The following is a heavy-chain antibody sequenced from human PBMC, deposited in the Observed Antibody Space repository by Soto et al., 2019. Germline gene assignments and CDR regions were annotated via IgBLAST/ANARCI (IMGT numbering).Heavy chain of an antibody. D-gene: IGHD1-1*01. CDR3: ARDRNAAGSDY. V-gene: IGHV3-11*01. CDR1: GFTFSDYY. Sequence: VQLVESGGGLVKPGGSLRLSCAASGFTFSDYYMSWIRQAPGKGLEWISYISSGSTNISYADSVKGRFNVSRDNAKNSVYLQMDSLRAEDTAVYYCARDRNAAGSDYWGQGTLVTVSS. J-gene: IGHJ4*02. CDR2: ISSGSTNI.